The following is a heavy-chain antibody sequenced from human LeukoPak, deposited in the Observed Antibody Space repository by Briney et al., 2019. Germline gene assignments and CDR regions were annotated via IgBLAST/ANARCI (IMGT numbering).Heavy chain of an antibody. CDR1: GYTFTSYY. J-gene: IGHJ4*02. CDR2: INPSGGST. Sequence: ASVKVSCKASGYTFTSYYMHWVRQAPGQGLEWMGIINPSGGSTSYAQKFQGRVTMTRDTSTSTVYMGLSSLRSEDTAVYYCARSLVRLPFDYWGQGTLVTVSS. D-gene: IGHD2-2*01. CDR3: ARSLVRLPFDY. V-gene: IGHV1-46*01.